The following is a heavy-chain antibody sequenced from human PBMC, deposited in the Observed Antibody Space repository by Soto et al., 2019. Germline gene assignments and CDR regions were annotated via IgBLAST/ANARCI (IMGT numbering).Heavy chain of an antibody. CDR3: ARDPCAFSYDSSGYYFDY. CDR2: ISSSSSTI. D-gene: IGHD3-22*01. CDR1: GFTFSSYS. Sequence: GGSLRLSCAASGFTFSSYSMNWVRQAPGKGLEWVSYISSSSSTIYYADSVKGRFTISRDNAKNSLYLQRNSLRAEDTAVYYCARDPCAFSYDSSGYYFDYWGQGTLVTVSS. V-gene: IGHV3-48*04. J-gene: IGHJ4*02.